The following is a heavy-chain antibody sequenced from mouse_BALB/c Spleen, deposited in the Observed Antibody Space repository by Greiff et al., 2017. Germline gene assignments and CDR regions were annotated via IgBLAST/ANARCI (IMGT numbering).Heavy chain of an antibody. CDR2: ISSGGST. V-gene: IGHV5-6-5*01. CDR3: GRGYGSSYFDY. Sequence: VMLVESGGGLVKPGGSLKLSCAASGFTFSSYAMSWVRQTPEKRLEWVASISSGGSTYYPDSVKGRFTISRDNARNILYLQMSSLRSEDTAMYYCGRGYGSSYFDYWGQGTTLTVSS. CDR1: GFTFSSYA. D-gene: IGHD1-1*01. J-gene: IGHJ2*01.